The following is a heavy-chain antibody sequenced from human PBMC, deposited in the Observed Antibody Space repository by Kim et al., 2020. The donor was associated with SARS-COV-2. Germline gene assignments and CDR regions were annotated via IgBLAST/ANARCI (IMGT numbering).Heavy chain of an antibody. V-gene: IGHV4-31*03. D-gene: IGHD4-17*01. CDR1: GGSISSGGYY. Sequence: SETLSLTCTVSGGSISSGGYYWSWIRQHPGKGLEWIGYIYYSGSTYYNPSLKSRVTISVDTSKNQFSLKLSSVTAADTAVYYCARDCQGSYGDYVPQASGSGGMDVWGQGTTVTVSS. CDR3: ARDCQGSYGDYVPQASGSGGMDV. J-gene: IGHJ6*02. CDR2: IYYSGST.